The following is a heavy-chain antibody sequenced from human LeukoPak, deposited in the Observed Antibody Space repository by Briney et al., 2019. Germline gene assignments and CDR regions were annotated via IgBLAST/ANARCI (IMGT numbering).Heavy chain of an antibody. Sequence: RAGGSLRLSCAASGFTFSSYAMHWVRQAQGKGMEWVGVISYDGSNKYYEDSVKGRFTISRDNSKNTLYLQMNSLRAEDPAVYYCARGNPITIIVVVLFDYWGQGTLVTVSS. D-gene: IGHD3-22*01. J-gene: IGHJ4*02. CDR2: ISYDGSNK. V-gene: IGHV3-30-3*01. CDR3: ARGNPITIIVVVLFDY. CDR1: GFTFSSYA.